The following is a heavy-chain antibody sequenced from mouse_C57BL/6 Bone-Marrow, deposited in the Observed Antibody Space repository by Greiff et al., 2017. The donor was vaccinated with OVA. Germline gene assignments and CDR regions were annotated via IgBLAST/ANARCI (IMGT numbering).Heavy chain of an antibody. CDR2: ISSGGSYT. D-gene: IGHD1-1*01. J-gene: IGHJ2*01. Sequence: EVQVAESGGDLVKPGGSLKLSCAASGFTFSSYGMSWVRQTPDKRLEWVATISSGGSYTYYPDSVKGRFTISRDNAKNTLYLQMSSLKSEDTAMYYCARHGDYGSFFDYWGQGTTLTVSS. CDR1: GFTFSSYG. V-gene: IGHV5-6*01. CDR3: ARHGDYGSFFDY.